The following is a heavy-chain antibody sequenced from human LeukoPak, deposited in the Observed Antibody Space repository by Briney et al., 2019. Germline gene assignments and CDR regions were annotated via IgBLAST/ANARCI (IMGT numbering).Heavy chain of an antibody. CDR2: INHSGST. CDR3: ASNLYDFWSGYYTLDY. CDR1: GGSFSGYY. J-gene: IGHJ4*02. D-gene: IGHD3-3*01. Sequence: PSETLSLTCAVYGGSFSGYYWSWIRQPPGKGPEWIGEINHSGSTNYNPSLKSRVTISVDTSKNQFSLKLSSVTAADTAVYYCASNLYDFWSGYYTLDYWGQGTLVTVSS. V-gene: IGHV4-34*01.